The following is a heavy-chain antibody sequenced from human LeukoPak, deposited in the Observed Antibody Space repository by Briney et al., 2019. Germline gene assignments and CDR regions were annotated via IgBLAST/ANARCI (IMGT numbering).Heavy chain of an antibody. CDR3: ARDQGDDY. CDR1: GGTSSNYA. V-gene: IGHV1-69*06. D-gene: IGHD3-10*01. CDR2: VFPIFGTP. Sequence: EASVKVSCKASGGTSSNYAINWVRQAPGQGLEWMGRVFPIFGTPNYAQKFQGRVTFTADKSTSTAYMELSSLTSEDTAVYYCARDQGDDYWGQGTLVTVSS. J-gene: IGHJ4*02.